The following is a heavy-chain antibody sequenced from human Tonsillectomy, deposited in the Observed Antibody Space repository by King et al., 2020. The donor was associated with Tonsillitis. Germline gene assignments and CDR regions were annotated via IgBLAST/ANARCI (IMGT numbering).Heavy chain of an antibody. CDR1: GFTFSSYS. V-gene: IGHV3-21*01. Sequence: VQLVESGGRLVKPGGSLRLSCAASGFTFSSYSMNWVRQAPGKGLEWVSSISSSSSYIYYADSVKGRFTISRDNAKNSLYLQMNSLRAEDTAVYYCARDLSGDEGFDYWGQGTLVTVSS. J-gene: IGHJ4*02. CDR2: ISSSSSYI. D-gene: IGHD7-27*01. CDR3: ARDLSGDEGFDY.